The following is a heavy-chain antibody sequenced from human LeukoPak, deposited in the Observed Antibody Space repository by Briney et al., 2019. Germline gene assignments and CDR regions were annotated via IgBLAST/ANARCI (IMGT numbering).Heavy chain of an antibody. V-gene: IGHV1-69*13. CDR3: ARAGDSSGYVGY. CDR1: GGTFSSYA. D-gene: IGHD3-22*01. J-gene: IGHJ4*02. Sequence: SVKVSCKASGGTFSSYAVSWVRQAPGQGLEWMGGIIPIFGTANYAQKFQGRVTITADESTSTAYMELSSLRSEDTAVYYCARAGDSSGYVGYWGQGTLVTVSS. CDR2: IIPIFGTA.